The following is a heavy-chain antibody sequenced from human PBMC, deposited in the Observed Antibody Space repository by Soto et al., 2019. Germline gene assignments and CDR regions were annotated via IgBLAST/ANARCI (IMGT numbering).Heavy chain of an antibody. J-gene: IGHJ4*02. D-gene: IGHD3-16*01. V-gene: IGHV3-48*03. CDR3: ARVHSESNALGF. Sequence: LRLSCAASGFIFSSFEMFWVRQGPGKGLEWLSYISSGNTIYYADSVKGRFTISRDNAKNSLFLQMNNLRAEDTAVYYCARVHSESNALGFWGEGTLVTVSS. CDR2: ISSGNTI. CDR1: GFIFSSFE.